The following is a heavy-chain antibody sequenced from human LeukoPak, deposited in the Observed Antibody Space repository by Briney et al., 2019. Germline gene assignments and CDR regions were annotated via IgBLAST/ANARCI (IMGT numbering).Heavy chain of an antibody. V-gene: IGHV4-39*01. D-gene: IGHD5-12*01. CDR2: VYSGGST. Sequence: PSETLSLTCTVSGGSISSSSYYWNWIRQSPGKGLEWIGNVYSGGSTYYTPSLKSRVTISVDTSKNQFSLKLSSVTAADTAIYFCARHSRSGSGGYENAFDIWGQGTMVTVSS. CDR3: ARHSRSGSGGYENAFDI. J-gene: IGHJ3*02. CDR1: GGSISSSSYY.